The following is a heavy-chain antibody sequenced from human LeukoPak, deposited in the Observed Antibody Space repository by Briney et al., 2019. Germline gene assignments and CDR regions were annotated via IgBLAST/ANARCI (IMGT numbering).Heavy chain of an antibody. CDR1: GYTLTGYY. Sequence: ASVKVSCKASGYTLTGYYMHWVRQAPGQGREWMGRINPNSGGTNYAQECQGRVTMTRDTSISTAYMALSRLRSDDTAVYYCARVSIAVAGSDYWGQGTLVTVSS. CDR2: INPNSGGT. V-gene: IGHV1-2*06. J-gene: IGHJ4*02. D-gene: IGHD6-19*01. CDR3: ARVSIAVAGSDY.